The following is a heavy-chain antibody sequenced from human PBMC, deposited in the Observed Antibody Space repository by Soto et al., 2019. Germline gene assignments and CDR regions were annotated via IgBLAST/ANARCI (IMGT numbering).Heavy chain of an antibody. CDR1: GFTFNTYW. CDR3: CGACGAAACPPFFGS. D-gene: IGHD2-21*01. Sequence: EVQLVESGGGLVQPGGSLRLSCAASGFTFNTYWMNWVRQAPGKGLEWVANIRFDGSEKYYVDSVKGRFSVSRDNSKDSLYLQMDSLRAEDTAVYEGCGACGAAACPPFFGSWGQGALVTVSS. J-gene: IGHJ4*02. CDR2: IRFDGSEK. V-gene: IGHV3-7*01.